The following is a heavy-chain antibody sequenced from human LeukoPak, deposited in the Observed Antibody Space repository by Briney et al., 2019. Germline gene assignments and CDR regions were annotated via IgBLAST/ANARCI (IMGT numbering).Heavy chain of an antibody. J-gene: IGHJ5*02. CDR2: MGPNSVNT. Sequence: ASVKFSCKASGYTFTSYDINWVRQATGQGLEWIGWMGPNSVNTGYAKKFQGRVTLTRSTYISTAYMELSSLRSEDTAVYYCATVDTARRRFDNRSDPWGQGTLVPVSS. CDR3: ATVDTARRRFDNRSDP. V-gene: IGHV1-8*03. D-gene: IGHD5-18*01. CDR1: GYTFTSYD.